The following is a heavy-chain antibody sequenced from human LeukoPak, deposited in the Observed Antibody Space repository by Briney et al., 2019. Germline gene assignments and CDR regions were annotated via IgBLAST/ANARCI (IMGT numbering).Heavy chain of an antibody. Sequence: PSGTLSLTCAVFGGSISSSNWWSWVRPPPGKGLEWIGEIYHSGSTYYNPSLKSRVTISVDTSKNQFSLKLSSVTAADTAVYYCARHENPEYSSSWYGSIRYYYYGMDVWGQGTTVTVSS. CDR3: ARHENPEYSSSWYGSIRYYYYGMDV. V-gene: IGHV4-4*02. CDR2: IYHSGST. D-gene: IGHD6-13*01. CDR1: GGSISSSNW. J-gene: IGHJ6*02.